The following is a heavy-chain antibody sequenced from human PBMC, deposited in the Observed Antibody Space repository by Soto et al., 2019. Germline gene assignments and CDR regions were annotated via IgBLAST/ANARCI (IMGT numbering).Heavy chain of an antibody. V-gene: IGHV3-23*01. Sequence: WGSLLLSCATSVFTFSIYAMSWVRQAPGKGLDWVSSISGSGGGTYYADSVKGRFTFSRDNSKNTLYLQMNSLRAEDTAVYYCAKFGMATTKRSPPYYIDYWGQGAMVTVSS. D-gene: IGHD1-1*01. CDR2: ISGSGGGT. J-gene: IGHJ4*02. CDR1: VFTFSIYA. CDR3: AKFGMATTKRSPPYYIDY.